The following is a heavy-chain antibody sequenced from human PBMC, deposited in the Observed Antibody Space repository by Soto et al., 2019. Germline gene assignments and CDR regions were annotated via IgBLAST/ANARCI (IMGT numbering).Heavy chain of an antibody. J-gene: IGHJ2*01. CDR1: GYTFTSYA. Sequence: QVQLVQSGAEVKKPGASVKVSCKASGYTFTSYAMHWVRQAPRQRLEWMGWIKAGNGNTKYSQKLQGRVTITRDTTASSAYMELSSLRFEYTAVYYCARVPAYSIGDLWGSGTQVTLS. CDR3: ARVPAYSIGDL. D-gene: IGHD2-21*01. V-gene: IGHV1-3*01. CDR2: IKAGNGNT.